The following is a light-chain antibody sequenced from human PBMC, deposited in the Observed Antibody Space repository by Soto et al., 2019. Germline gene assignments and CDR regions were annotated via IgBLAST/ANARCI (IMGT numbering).Light chain of an antibody. J-gene: IGLJ1*01. CDR2: EVT. CDR3: SSHPGSNAFYV. Sequence: QSVLTQPASVSGSPGQSITISCTGTSSDIGAYDYVSWYQQYPGRVPKLIIHEVTNRPSGVSDRFSGSKSGNTASLTISGLQTEDEADYYCSSHPGSNAFYVFGTGTKVTVL. V-gene: IGLV2-14*01. CDR1: SSDIGAYDY.